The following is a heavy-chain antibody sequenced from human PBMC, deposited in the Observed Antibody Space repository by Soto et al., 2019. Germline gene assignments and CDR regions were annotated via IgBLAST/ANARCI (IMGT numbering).Heavy chain of an antibody. CDR3: ARQNGELELELYWYFDL. CDR2: IYYSGST. D-gene: IGHD1-7*01. V-gene: IGHV4-39*01. J-gene: IGHJ2*01. Sequence: QLQLQESGPGLVKPSETLSLTCTVSGGSISSSSYYWGWIRQPPGKGLEWIGSIYYSGSTYYNPSLKSRVTISVDTSKNQFSLKLSSVTAADTAVYYCARQNGELELELYWYFDLWGRGTLVTVSS. CDR1: GGSISSSSYY.